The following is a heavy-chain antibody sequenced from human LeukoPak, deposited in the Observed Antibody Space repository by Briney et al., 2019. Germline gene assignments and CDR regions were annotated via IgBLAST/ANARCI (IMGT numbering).Heavy chain of an antibody. J-gene: IGHJ6*03. CDR2: INPSGGST. D-gene: IGHD3-10*01. Sequence: GASVKVSCKASGYTFADYYIHWVRQAPGQGLEWMGIINPSGGSTSYAQKFQGRVTMTRDTSTSTVYMELSSLRSEDTAVYYCATSGGDYYYYSLDVWGKGTPVTISS. CDR3: ATSGGDYYYYSLDV. V-gene: IGHV1-46*01. CDR1: GYTFADYY.